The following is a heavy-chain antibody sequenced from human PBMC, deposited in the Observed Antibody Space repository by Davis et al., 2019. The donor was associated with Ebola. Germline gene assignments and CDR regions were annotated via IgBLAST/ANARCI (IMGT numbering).Heavy chain of an antibody. V-gene: IGHV3-21*01. D-gene: IGHD2/OR15-2a*01. CDR1: GFIFSSYT. CDR3: TRGRHSEPTYDDY. J-gene: IGHJ4*02. Sequence: GESLKISCAASGFIFSSYTMNWVRQALGKGLEWVSSISVSSGYIYYEDSVKGRFTISRDNAKNSLYLQMNSLRAEDTAIYYCTRGRHSEPTYDDYWGQGTLVTVSS. CDR2: ISVSSGYI.